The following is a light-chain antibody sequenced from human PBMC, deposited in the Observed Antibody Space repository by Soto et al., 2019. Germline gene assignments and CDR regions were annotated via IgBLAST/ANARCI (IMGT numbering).Light chain of an antibody. V-gene: IGKV3-15*01. CDR2: SAS. CDR3: QQYNNWPWT. CDR1: QSISDT. Sequence: EIVMTQSPAPLSVSPGGRATLSRRASQSISDTLAWYQQKPGQAPRLLIYSASRGATGFPARFSGSGSGTDFTLTISSLQSEDFAAYYCQQYNNWPWTFGQGTKVDIK. J-gene: IGKJ1*01.